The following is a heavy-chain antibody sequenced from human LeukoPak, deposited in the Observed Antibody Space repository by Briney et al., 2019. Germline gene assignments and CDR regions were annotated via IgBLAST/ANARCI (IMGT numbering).Heavy chain of an antibody. D-gene: IGHD1-26*01. J-gene: IGHJ4*02. CDR3: AGLLVGATGSFDY. Sequence: SVKVSCKASGGTFSSYAISWVRQAPGQGLEWMGGIIPIFGTANYAQKFQGRVTITADESTSTAYMELSSLRSDDTAVYYCAGLLVGATGSFDYWGQGTLVTVSS. CDR1: GGTFSSYA. CDR2: IIPIFGTA. V-gene: IGHV1-69*13.